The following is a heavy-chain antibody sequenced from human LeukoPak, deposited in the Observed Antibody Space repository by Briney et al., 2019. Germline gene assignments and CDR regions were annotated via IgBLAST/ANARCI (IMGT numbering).Heavy chain of an antibody. D-gene: IGHD5-18*01. V-gene: IGHV3-48*01. CDR2: ISNDITTT. CDR3: ARDGGNSYEIDY. Sequence: PGGSLRLSCATSGFTLSSYSMNWVRQAPGQGLEWVSYISNDITTTYYAESVKGRFTISRDNAKNSLYLQMNSLRVEDTAVYYCARDGGNSYEIDYWGQGILVTVSS. J-gene: IGHJ4*02. CDR1: GFTLSSYS.